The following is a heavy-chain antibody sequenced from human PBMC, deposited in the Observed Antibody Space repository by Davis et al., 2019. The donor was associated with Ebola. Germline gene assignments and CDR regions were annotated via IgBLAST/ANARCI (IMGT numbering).Heavy chain of an antibody. CDR2: ISSSSSTI. J-gene: IGHJ5*02. CDR1: GFTFSSYS. V-gene: IGHV3-48*02. D-gene: IGHD5-24*01. CDR3: ARGSRWLQIFRFDP. Sequence: GGSLRLSCAASGFTFSSYSMNWVRQAPGKGLEWVSYISSSSSTIYYADSVKGRFTISRDNAKNSLYLQMNSLRDEDTAVYYCARGSRWLQIFRFDPWGQGTLVTVSS.